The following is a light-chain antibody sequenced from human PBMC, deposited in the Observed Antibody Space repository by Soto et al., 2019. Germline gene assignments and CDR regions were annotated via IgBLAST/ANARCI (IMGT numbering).Light chain of an antibody. CDR2: DAS. CDR1: QSVSNY. Sequence: SPATLSLSPGEIATLSCRASQSVSNYVAWYQQRPGQAPRLLVYDASKRATDTPARFSGSGSGTDFTLTISSLEPEDFALYHCQQRSDWPAITFGQGTRLEIK. CDR3: QQRSDWPAIT. J-gene: IGKJ5*01. V-gene: IGKV3-11*01.